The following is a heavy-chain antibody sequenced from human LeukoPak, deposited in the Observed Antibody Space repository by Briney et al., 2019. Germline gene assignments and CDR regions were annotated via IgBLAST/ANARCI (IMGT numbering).Heavy chain of an antibody. CDR2: INPGGGST. CDR1: GYIFTSYF. Sequence: ASVKVSCKASGYIFTSYFLYWVRQAPGQGLEWMGLINPGGGSTRYAQKFQGRVTMTRDTSTSTVYMELSSQRSEDTAVYYCARGVHKFYYDSSDYQPYAFDIWGQGTMVTISS. CDR3: ARGVHKFYYDSSDYQPYAFDI. J-gene: IGHJ3*02. D-gene: IGHD3-22*01. V-gene: IGHV1-46*01.